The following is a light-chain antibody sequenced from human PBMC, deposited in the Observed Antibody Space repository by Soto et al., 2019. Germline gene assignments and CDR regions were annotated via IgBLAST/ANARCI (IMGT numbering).Light chain of an antibody. Sequence: QSALTQPASVSGSPGQSITISCTGTSSDVGGYNYVSWYQQHPGKAPKLMIYDVSNRPSGVSNRFSGSKSGNTASLTISGLQAEDEADYYCSSYTSSSPLYVVGTGTKLTVL. J-gene: IGLJ1*01. CDR3: SSYTSSSPLYV. CDR1: SSDVGGYNY. CDR2: DVS. V-gene: IGLV2-14*01.